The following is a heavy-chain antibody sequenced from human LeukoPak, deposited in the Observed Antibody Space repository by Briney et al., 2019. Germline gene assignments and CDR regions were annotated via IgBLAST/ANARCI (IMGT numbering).Heavy chain of an antibody. CDR1: GFTFSSYG. Sequence: GGSLRLSCAASGFTFSSYGVHWVRQAPGKGQEWVAVIWYDGSNKYYADSVKGRFTISRDNSKNTLYLQMNSLRAEDTAVYYCAKGEQWLLDYWGQGTLVTVSS. CDR3: AKGEQWLLDY. D-gene: IGHD6-19*01. V-gene: IGHV3-33*06. CDR2: IWYDGSNK. J-gene: IGHJ4*02.